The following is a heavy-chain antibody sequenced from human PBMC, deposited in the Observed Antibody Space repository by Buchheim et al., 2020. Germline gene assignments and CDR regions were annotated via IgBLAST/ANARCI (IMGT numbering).Heavy chain of an antibody. J-gene: IGHJ6*02. Sequence: QVQLVQSGAEVKKPGPSVKVSCKASGYTFTSYYMHWVRQAPGQGLEWMGMINPSGGSTTYAQKLQGRVTMTRDPSTSTVYMELSSRRSEDTAVYYCARMSAATDYYYGMDVWGQGTT. V-gene: IGHV1-46*01. CDR1: GYTFTSYY. D-gene: IGHD2-15*01. CDR2: INPSGGST. CDR3: ARMSAATDYYYGMDV.